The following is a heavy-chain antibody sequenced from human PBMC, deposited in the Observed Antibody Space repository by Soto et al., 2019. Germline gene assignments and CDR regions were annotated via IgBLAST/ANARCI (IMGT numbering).Heavy chain of an antibody. CDR2: IKSKSDGGTT. CDR3: IAIIPKRKWELGP. CDR1: GFTFINAW. J-gene: IGHJ5*02. V-gene: IGHV3-15*05. D-gene: IGHD1-26*01. Sequence: GGSLRLSCKSSGFTFINAWMSWVRQAPGKGLQWVGRIKSKSDGGTTDYAGPVKGRFTISRDDSKQTLYVQMNSLRAEDTAVYYCIAIIPKRKWELGPCGQGTLVTVYS.